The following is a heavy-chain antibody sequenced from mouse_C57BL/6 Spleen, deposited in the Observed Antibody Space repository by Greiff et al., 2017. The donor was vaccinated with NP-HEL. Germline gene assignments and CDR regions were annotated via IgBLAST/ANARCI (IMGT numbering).Heavy chain of an antibody. CDR2: INPSSGYT. CDR1: GYTFTSYW. D-gene: IGHD1-1*01. V-gene: IGHV1-7*01. J-gene: IGHJ1*03. Sequence: VQLQESGAELAKPGASVKLSCKASGYTFTSYWMHWVKQRPGQGLEWIGYINPSSGYTKYNQKFKDKATLTADKSSSTAYMQLSSLTYEDSAVYYCASPASTDDWYFDVWGTGTTVTVSS. CDR3: ASPASTDDWYFDV.